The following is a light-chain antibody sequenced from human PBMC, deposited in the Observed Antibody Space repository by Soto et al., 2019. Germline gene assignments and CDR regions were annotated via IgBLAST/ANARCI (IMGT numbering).Light chain of an antibody. CDR3: QQYNTYSPVT. Sequence: DIQMTQSPSTLSASVGDRVTITCRASQSVRSYLAWYQQTPGKAPKLLIYKASNLESGVPSRFSGSGSGTEFTLTISSLQPDESATYYCQQYNTYSPVTFGQGTRLEIK. J-gene: IGKJ5*01. CDR2: KAS. V-gene: IGKV1-5*03. CDR1: QSVRSY.